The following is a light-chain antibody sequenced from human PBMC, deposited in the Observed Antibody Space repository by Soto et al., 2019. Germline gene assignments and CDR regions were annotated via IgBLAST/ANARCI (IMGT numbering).Light chain of an antibody. CDR3: QQYKSYSLT. CDR2: DAS. V-gene: IGKV1-5*01. Sequence: DIQMTQSPSSLSASVGDRVTLTCRASQTISGWLVWYQQRPGKAPRLLIYDASSLESGVPSRFSGSGSGTDFTLTISSLQPDDFATYYCQQYKSYSLTFGQGTKVEIK. J-gene: IGKJ1*01. CDR1: QTISGW.